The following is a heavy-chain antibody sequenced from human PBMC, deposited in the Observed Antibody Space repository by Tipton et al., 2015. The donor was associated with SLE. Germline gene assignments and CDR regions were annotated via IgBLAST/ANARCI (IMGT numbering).Heavy chain of an antibody. V-gene: IGHV4-59*01. Sequence: LRLSCVASGFSFSNYWMYWIRQPPGKGLEWIGYIYYSGSTNYNPPLKSRVTISVDTSKNQFSLKVTSVTAADTAVYYCARHHRGPPTPYCAGVCFDAFDIWGQGTMVTVSS. CDR2: IYYSGST. CDR1: GFSFSNYW. CDR3: ARHHRGPPTPYCAGVCFDAFDI. D-gene: IGHD2-21*01. J-gene: IGHJ3*02.